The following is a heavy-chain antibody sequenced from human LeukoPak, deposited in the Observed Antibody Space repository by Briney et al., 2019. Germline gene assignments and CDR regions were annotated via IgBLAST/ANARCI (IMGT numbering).Heavy chain of an antibody. CDR3: ARGYNWNGAAFDI. CDR2: INPNSGGT. J-gene: IGHJ3*02. CDR1: GYTFTGYY. V-gene: IGHV1-2*02. Sequence: ASVNVSCNASGYTFTGYYMHWVRQAPGQGLEWMGWINPNSGGTNYAQKFQGRVTMTRDTSISTAYMELSRLRSDDTAVYYCARGYNWNGAAFDIWGQGTMVTVSS. D-gene: IGHD1-20*01.